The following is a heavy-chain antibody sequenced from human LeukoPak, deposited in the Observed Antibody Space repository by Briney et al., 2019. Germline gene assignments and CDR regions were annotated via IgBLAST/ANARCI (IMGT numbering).Heavy chain of an antibody. J-gene: IGHJ5*01. V-gene: IGHV3-74*01. CDR3: ARGRGSGSYHDS. D-gene: IGHD3-10*01. CDR1: GFSFSNYW. CDR2: IKTDGRTT. Sequence: PGGSVRLSCAASGFSFSNYWMHWLRQVPGKGLVWVSHIKTDGRTTTYADSVKGRFTISRDNAKNTLYLQMNSLRDEDTAVYYCARGRGSGSYHDSWGQGTLVTVSS.